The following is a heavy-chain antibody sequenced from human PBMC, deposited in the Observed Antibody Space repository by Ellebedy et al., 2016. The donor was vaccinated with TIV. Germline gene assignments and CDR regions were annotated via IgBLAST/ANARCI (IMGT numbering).Heavy chain of an antibody. J-gene: IGHJ6*02. V-gene: IGHV1-18*04. CDR2: ISPYNGDT. CDR1: RYTFNGYF. CDR3: ARADFYYGMDV. Sequence: ASVKVSXKASRYTFNGYFIHWVRQAPGQGLEWMGWISPYNGDTNYAQRLQGRVTMTTDTSTSSAYMELRSLSSDDTAVYYCARADFYYGMDVWGQGTTVTVSS.